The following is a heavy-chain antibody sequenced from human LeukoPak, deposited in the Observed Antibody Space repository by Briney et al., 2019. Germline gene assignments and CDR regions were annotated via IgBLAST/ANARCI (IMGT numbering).Heavy chain of an antibody. V-gene: IGHV4-59*01. CDR3: ARGKSDFWSGYYTGDYFDY. CDR1: GGSISSYY. D-gene: IGHD3-3*01. J-gene: IGHJ4*02. CDR2: IYYSGST. Sequence: SETLSLTCTVSGGSISSYYWSWIRQPPGKGREGIGYIYYSGSTNYNPSLKSQVTISVDTSKNQFSLKLSSVTAADTAVYYCARGKSDFWSGYYTGDYFDYWGQGTLVTVSS.